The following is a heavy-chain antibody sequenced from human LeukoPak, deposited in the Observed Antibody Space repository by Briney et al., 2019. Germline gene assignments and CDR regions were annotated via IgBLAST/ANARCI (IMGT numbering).Heavy chain of an antibody. V-gene: IGHV3-9*01. CDR1: GLTFDDYA. D-gene: IGHD2-15*01. CDR2: ISWNSGSI. Sequence: PGGSLRLSCAASGLTFDDYAMHWVRQAPGKGLEWVSGISWNSGSIGYADSVKGRFTISRDNAKNSLYLQMNSLRAEDTALYYCAKELGGHIDYWGQGTLVTVSS. J-gene: IGHJ4*02. CDR3: AKELGGHIDY.